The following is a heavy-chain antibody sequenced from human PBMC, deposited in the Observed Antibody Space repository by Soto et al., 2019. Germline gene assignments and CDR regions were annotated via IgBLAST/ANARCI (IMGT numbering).Heavy chain of an antibody. CDR2: ISYDGYNK. V-gene: IGHV3-30-3*01. CDR1: GFTFSSYA. CDR3: ARGPYCSGGTCFGSQIAFDI. J-gene: IGHJ3*02. D-gene: IGHD2-15*01. Sequence: QVQLVESGGGVVQPGTSLRLSCAASGFTFSSYAMHWVRQAPGKGLEWVAVISYDGYNKYYADSVKGRFTISRDNSKNTLYLQMNSLRAEDTAVYYCARGPYCSGGTCFGSQIAFDIWGQGTMVTVSS.